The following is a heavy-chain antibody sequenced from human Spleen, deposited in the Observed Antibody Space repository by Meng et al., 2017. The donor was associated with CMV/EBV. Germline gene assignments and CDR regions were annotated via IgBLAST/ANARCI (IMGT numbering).Heavy chain of an antibody. CDR2: IYYSGST. J-gene: IGHJ6*02. CDR1: GGSINSSSYY. D-gene: IGHD6-19*01. CDR3: AKRQWLVRGVDYYYGMDV. V-gene: IGHV4-39*07. Sequence: SETLSLTCTVSGGSINSSSYYWGWIRQPPGKGLEWIGSIYYSGSTYYNPSLKSRVTISVDTSKNQFSLRLSSVTAADTAAYYCAKRQWLVRGVDYYYGMDVWGQGTTVTVSS.